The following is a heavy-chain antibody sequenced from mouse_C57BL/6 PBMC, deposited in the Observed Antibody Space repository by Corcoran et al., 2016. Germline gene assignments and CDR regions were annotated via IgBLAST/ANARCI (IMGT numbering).Heavy chain of an antibody. CDR3: ARESNWYVDV. CDR1: GYTFTTYG. Sequence: QIQLVQSGPELKKPGETVKISCKTSGYTFTTYGMSWMKQAPGKDLKWLGWINTYSGVPTYADDFKGRFAFSLETSASTAYLQINNLKNEDTATYVCARESNWYVDVWCTGTTVTVSS. V-gene: IGHV9-3*01. J-gene: IGHJ1*03. CDR2: INTYSGVP.